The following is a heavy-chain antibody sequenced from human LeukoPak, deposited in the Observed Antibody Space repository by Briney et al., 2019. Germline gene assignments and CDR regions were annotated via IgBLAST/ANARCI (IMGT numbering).Heavy chain of an antibody. Sequence: SETLSLTCAVSGGSFSGYYWSWIRQPPGKGLEWIGEINHSGSTNYNPSLKSRVTISVDTSKNQVSLKLTSVTAADTAVHYCARDPEGDDSSWYDYWGQGTLVTVSS. CDR2: INHSGST. CDR3: ARDPEGDDSSWYDY. CDR1: GGSFSGYY. J-gene: IGHJ4*02. D-gene: IGHD6-13*01. V-gene: IGHV4-34*01.